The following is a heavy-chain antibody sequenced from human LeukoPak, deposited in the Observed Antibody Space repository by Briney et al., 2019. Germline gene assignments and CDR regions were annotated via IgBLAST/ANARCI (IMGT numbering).Heavy chain of an antibody. Sequence: ASVKVSCKASGYTFTSYDINWVRQATGQGLEWMGWMNPNGGNTGYAQKFQGRVTMTRNTSISTAYMELSSLRSEDTAVYYCARGIGSTTVPTLEYYFDYWGQGTLVTVSS. CDR2: MNPNGGNT. CDR1: GYTFTSYD. V-gene: IGHV1-8*01. D-gene: IGHD4-17*01. J-gene: IGHJ4*02. CDR3: ARGIGSTTVPTLEYYFDY.